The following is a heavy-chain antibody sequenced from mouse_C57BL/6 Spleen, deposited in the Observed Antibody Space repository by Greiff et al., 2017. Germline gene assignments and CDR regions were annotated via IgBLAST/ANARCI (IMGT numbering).Heavy chain of an antibody. V-gene: IGHV1-53*01. Sequence: VQLQQPGTELVKPGASVKLSCKASGYTFTSYWMHWVKQRPGQGLEWIGNINPSNGGTNYNEKFKSKATLTVDKSSSTAYMPLSSLTSEDSAVFYGARGQLRLRRDFDYWGQGTTLTVSS. D-gene: IGHD3-2*02. CDR1: GYTFTSYW. CDR2: INPSNGGT. CDR3: ARGQLRLRRDFDY. J-gene: IGHJ2*01.